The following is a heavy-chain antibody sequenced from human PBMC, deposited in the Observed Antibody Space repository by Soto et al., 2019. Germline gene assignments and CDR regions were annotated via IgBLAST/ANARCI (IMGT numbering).Heavy chain of an antibody. CDR3: AKATTRGFWFNPLDS. J-gene: IGHJ4*02. CDR2: IYHSGST. D-gene: IGHD1-7*01. V-gene: IGHV4-30-2*01. CDR1: GGSINSGGYS. Sequence: PSETLSLTCAVCGGSINSGGYSWSWIRQAQGKGLEWIGYIYHSGSTYYNPSLKSRVTISVERSKNQFSLKLSSVTAADTAVYYRAKATTRGFWFNPLDSWGQGALVTVSS.